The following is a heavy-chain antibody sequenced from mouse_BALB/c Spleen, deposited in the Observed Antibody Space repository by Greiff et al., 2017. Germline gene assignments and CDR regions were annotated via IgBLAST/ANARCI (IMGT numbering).Heavy chain of an antibody. V-gene: IGHV3-2*02. J-gene: IGHJ4*01. CDR1: GYSITSDYA. Sequence: EVKLQESGPGLVKPSQSLSLTCTVTGYSITSDYAWNWVRPFPGNKLEWMGYISYSGSTNYNPSLKSRFSITRDTSKNQFCLKLNSVPTEDTAIDYGAKRGFYYAMDYWGQGTSVTVSS. CDR2: ISYSGST. CDR3: AKRGFYYAMDY.